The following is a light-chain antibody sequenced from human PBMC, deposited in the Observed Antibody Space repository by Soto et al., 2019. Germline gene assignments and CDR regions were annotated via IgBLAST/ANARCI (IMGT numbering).Light chain of an antibody. V-gene: IGKV3-20*01. CDR1: PSVSRSY. Sequence: EIVLTQSPGPLSLSPGARATLSCRASPSVSRSYLAWYQQKPGQAPRLLIYGASSRATGIPDRFSGSGSGTDFTLTISRLEPEDFAVYYCQQYDSSPKTFGQGTKVEIK. CDR3: QQYDSSPKT. J-gene: IGKJ1*01. CDR2: GAS.